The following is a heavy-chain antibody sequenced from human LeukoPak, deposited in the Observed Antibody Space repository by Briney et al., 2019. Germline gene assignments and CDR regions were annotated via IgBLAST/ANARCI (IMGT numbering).Heavy chain of an antibody. J-gene: IGHJ5*02. CDR2: ISSSSSYI. D-gene: IGHD2-15*01. Sequence: SGGSLRLSCAASGFTFSSYSMNWVRQAPGKGLEWVSSISSSSSYIYYADSVKGRFTISRDNAKNSLYLQMNSLRAEDTAVYYCARDETVGSWQDIVVVVAGFDPWGQGTLVTVSS. CDR1: GFTFSSYS. CDR3: ARDETVGSWQDIVVVVAGFDP. V-gene: IGHV3-21*01.